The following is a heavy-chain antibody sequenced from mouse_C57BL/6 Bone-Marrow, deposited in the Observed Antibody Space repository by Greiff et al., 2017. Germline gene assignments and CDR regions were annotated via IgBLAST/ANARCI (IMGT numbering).Heavy chain of an antibody. Sequence: EVKLVESGPELVKPGASVKIPCKASGYTFTDYNMDWVKQSHGKSLEWIGDINPNNGGTIYNQKFKGKATLTVDKSSSTAYMELRSLTSEDTAVYYCARDYYGSSYGGDYYAMDYWGQGTSVTVSS. CDR3: ARDYYGSSYGGDYYAMDY. J-gene: IGHJ4*01. D-gene: IGHD1-1*01. CDR2: INPNNGGT. V-gene: IGHV1-18*01. CDR1: GYTFTDYN.